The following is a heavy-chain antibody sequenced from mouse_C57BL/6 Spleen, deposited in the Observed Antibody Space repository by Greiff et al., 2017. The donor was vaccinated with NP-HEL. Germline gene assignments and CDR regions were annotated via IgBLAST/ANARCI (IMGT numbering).Heavy chain of an antibody. CDR3: TRDDGYCLFAY. Sequence: VQLQQSGAELVRPGASVTLSCKASGYTFTDYEMHWVKQTPVHGLEWIGAIDPETGGTAYNQKFKGKAILTADKSSSTAYMELRSLTSEDSAVYYCTRDDGYCLFAYWGQGTLVTVSA. V-gene: IGHV1-15*01. CDR1: GYTFTDYE. D-gene: IGHD2-3*01. J-gene: IGHJ3*01. CDR2: IDPETGGT.